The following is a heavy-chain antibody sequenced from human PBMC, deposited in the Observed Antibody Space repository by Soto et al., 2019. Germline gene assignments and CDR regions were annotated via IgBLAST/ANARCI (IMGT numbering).Heavy chain of an antibody. CDR1: GYTFTGYY. CDR3: VTSRVSIAVAGETEYYFDY. V-gene: IGHV1-2*04. Sequence: SVKVSCKASGYTFTGYYIHWVRQAPGQGLEWMGWVNPNSGGTNYAQKFQGWVTMTRDTSISTAYMEVSRLRSDDTAVYYCVTSRVSIAVAGETEYYFDYWGQGTLVTVSS. J-gene: IGHJ4*02. CDR2: VNPNSGGT. D-gene: IGHD6-19*01.